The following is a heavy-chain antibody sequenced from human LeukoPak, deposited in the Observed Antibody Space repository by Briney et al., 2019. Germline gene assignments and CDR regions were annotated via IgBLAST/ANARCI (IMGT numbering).Heavy chain of an antibody. D-gene: IGHD3-10*01. J-gene: IGHJ4*02. CDR3: AVLLRTLQLLDF. CDR1: GYTFTNHY. V-gene: IGHV1-46*01. CDR2: INPGGGGT. Sequence: ASVKVSCKASGYTFTNHYMHWVRQAPGQGLEWMGKINPGGGGTTYAQKVQGRVTMTRDKSTSTVYMELSSLRPEDTAMYYCAVLLRTLQLLDFWGQGTLVTVAS.